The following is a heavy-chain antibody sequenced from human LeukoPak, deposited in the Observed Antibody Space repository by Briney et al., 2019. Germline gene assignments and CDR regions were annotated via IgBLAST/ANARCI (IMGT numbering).Heavy chain of an antibody. J-gene: IGHJ4*02. V-gene: IGHV3-30*18. CDR2: ISYDGSNK. CDR3: AKDYGPYCGGDCYCDY. Sequence: GGSLRLSCAASGFTFSSYGMHWVRQAPGKGLEWVAVISYDGSNKYYADSVKGRFTISRDNSKNTLYLQMNSLRAEDTAVYYCAKDYGPYCGGDCYCDYWGQGTLVTVSS. CDR1: GFTFSSYG. D-gene: IGHD2-21*02.